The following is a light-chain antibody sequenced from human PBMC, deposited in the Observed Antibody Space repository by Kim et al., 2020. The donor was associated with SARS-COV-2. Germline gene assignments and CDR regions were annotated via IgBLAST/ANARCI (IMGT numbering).Light chain of an antibody. V-gene: IGLV3-1*01. CDR1: KLVDKF. CDR2: HDS. CDR3: QAWDSATAGV. J-gene: IGLJ1*01. Sequence: SPGQTASISCSGDKLVDKFAAWYQQKPGQSPVVVIYHDSRRPSGIPERFSGSNSGNTATLTISGTQALDEADYYCQAWDSATAGVFGTGTKVTVL.